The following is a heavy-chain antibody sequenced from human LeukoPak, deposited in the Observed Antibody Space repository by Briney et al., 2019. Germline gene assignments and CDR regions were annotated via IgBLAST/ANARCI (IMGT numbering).Heavy chain of an antibody. CDR1: GFIVSSNY. CDR2: IHNDGST. V-gene: IGHV3-53*01. D-gene: IGHD3-3*02. J-gene: IGHJ4*02. CDR3: AALARDY. Sequence: PGGSLRLSCAASGFIVSSNYMTWVRQAPGKGLEWVSVIHNDGSTYYADSVKGRFTISRGNSKNTLYLQMNSLRVEDTAVYYCAALARDYWGQGTLVTVSS.